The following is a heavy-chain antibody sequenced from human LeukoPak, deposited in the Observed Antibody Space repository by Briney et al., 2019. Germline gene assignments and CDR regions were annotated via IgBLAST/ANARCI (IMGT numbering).Heavy chain of an antibody. Sequence: GGSLRLSCAASGFTFSVYYMSWIRQAPGKGLEWVSYISSSGSTIYYADSVKGRFTISRDNAKNSLYLQMNSLRAEDTAVYYCARDVIAARFWFDPWGQGTLVTVSS. J-gene: IGHJ5*02. CDR1: GFTFSVYY. CDR3: ARDVIAARFWFDP. CDR2: ISSSGSTI. V-gene: IGHV3-11*01. D-gene: IGHD6-6*01.